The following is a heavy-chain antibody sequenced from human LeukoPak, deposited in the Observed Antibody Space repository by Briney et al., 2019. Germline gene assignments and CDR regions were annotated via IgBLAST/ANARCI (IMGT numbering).Heavy chain of an antibody. CDR1: GFTFSDYY. CDR3: ARVRLKYDSSGYYYYPDH. CDR2: ISSSGSTI. D-gene: IGHD3-22*01. V-gene: IGHV3-11*01. Sequence: GGSLRLSCAASGFTFSDYYMSWIRQAPGKGLEWVSYISSSGSTIYYADSVKGRFTISRDNAKNSLYLQMNSLRAEDTAVYYCARVRLKYDSSGYYYYPDHWGQGTLVTVSS. J-gene: IGHJ5*02.